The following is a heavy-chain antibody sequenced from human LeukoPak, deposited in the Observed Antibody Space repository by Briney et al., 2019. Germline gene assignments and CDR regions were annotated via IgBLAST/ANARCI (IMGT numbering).Heavy chain of an antibody. Sequence: GGSLRLSCAASGFTFSSYAMSWVRQAPGKGLEWVSAISGSGGSTYYADSVKGRFTISRDNSKNTLYLQMNSLRAEDTAVYYCAKGGGIVVVPAAMDGMDVWGQGTTVTVSS. D-gene: IGHD2-2*01. CDR2: ISGSGGST. CDR3: AKGGGIVVVPAAMDGMDV. J-gene: IGHJ6*02. V-gene: IGHV3-23*01. CDR1: GFTFSSYA.